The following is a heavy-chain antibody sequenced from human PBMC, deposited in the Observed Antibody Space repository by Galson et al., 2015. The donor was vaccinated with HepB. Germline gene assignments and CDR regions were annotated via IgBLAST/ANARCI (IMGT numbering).Heavy chain of an antibody. D-gene: IGHD5-18*01. V-gene: IGHV3-73*01. CDR1: GFSFSGSD. CDR2: VSSRAYSYST. CDR3: TAKLDTAASFDD. Sequence: SLRLSCAASGFSFSGSDMHWVRRAPGRGLEWVGHVSSRAYSYSTDYAESVKGRFTISRDDSTNTAYLHLKSLKIEDTAFYYCTAKLDTAASFDDWGQGTLVTVSS. J-gene: IGHJ4*02.